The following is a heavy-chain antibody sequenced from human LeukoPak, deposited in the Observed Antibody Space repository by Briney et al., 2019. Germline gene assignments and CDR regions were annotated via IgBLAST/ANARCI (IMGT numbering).Heavy chain of an antibody. J-gene: IGHJ3*02. D-gene: IGHD3-22*01. Sequence: GGSLRLSCAASGFTFSSHWMTYVRQAPGKGLEWVADIKQSGSEKNYVDSVKGRFTISRDNSKNTLYLQMNSLRAEDTAVYYCAKGYYDTRGDAFDIWGQGTMVTVSS. CDR3: AKGYYDTRGDAFDI. CDR2: IKQSGSEK. CDR1: GFTFSSHW. V-gene: IGHV3-7*03.